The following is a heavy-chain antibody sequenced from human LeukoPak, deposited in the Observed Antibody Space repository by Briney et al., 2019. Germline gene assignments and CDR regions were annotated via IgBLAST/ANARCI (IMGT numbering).Heavy chain of an antibody. CDR2: ISHDGCNK. V-gene: IGHV3-30*04. CDR1: GFTFRDYA. D-gene: IGHD5-18*01. J-gene: IGHJ4*02. CDR3: ARDRALGYSYGYMDY. Sequence: GRSLRLSCAASGFTFRDYAIHWVRQAPGKGLEWVAFISHDGCNKYYADSVKGRFTISRDNPKNTLYLQMDSLGADDTAVYYCARDRALGYSYGYMDYWGQGTLVTVSS.